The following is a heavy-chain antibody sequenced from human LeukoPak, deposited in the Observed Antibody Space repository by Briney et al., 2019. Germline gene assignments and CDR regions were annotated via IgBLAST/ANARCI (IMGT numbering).Heavy chain of an antibody. D-gene: IGHD2-21*02. V-gene: IGHV1-69*04. Sequence: ASVKVSCKASGGTFSSYAISWVRQAPGQGLEWMGRIIPILGIANYAQKFQGRVTITADKSTSTAYMELSSLRSEDTAVYYCARGPVICGGDCGVNYWGQRTLVTVSS. CDR1: GGTFSSYA. CDR2: IIPILGIA. J-gene: IGHJ4*02. CDR3: ARGPVICGGDCGVNY.